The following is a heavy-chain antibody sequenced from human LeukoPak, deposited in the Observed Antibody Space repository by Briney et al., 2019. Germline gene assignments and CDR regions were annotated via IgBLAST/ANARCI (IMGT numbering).Heavy chain of an antibody. CDR3: ARDRYYDSSGWGNDAFDI. D-gene: IGHD3-22*01. CDR1: GGSISSYY. J-gene: IGHJ3*02. Sequence: SETLSLTCTVSGGSISSYYWSWLRQPPGEGLEWIGYIYYSGSTNYNPSLKSRITISVDTSKNQFSLKLSSVTAADTAVYYCARDRYYDSSGWGNDAFDIWGQGAMVTVSS. CDR2: IYYSGST. V-gene: IGHV4-59*01.